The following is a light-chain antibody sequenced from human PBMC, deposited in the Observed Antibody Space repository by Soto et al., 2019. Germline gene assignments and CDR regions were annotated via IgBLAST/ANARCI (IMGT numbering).Light chain of an antibody. Sequence: DIQMTQSPSSRSASEGDRFTITCRASQSISTYLNCYQQKPGKAPKLLIYAASSLQSGVPSRFSGSGSGTDFTLTISSLQPEDFATYYCQQSYSTPQTFGQGTKVEIK. J-gene: IGKJ1*01. V-gene: IGKV1-39*01. CDR3: QQSYSTPQT. CDR1: QSISTY. CDR2: AAS.